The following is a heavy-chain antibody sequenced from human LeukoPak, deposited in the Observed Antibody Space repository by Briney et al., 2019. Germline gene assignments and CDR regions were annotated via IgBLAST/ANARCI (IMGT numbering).Heavy chain of an antibody. CDR1: GGSFSGYY. D-gene: IGHD1-26*01. V-gene: IGHV4-34*01. J-gene: IGHJ4*02. CDR3: ARGGWPQGAGSLDY. CDR2: INHSGST. Sequence: SETLSLTCAVYGGSFSGYYWSWIRQPPGKGLEWIGEINHSGSTNYNPSLKSRVTISVDTSKNQFSLKLSSVTAADTAVYYCARGGWPQGAGSLDYWGQGTLVTVSS.